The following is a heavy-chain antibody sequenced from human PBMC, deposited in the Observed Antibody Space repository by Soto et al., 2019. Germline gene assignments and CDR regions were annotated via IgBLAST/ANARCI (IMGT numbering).Heavy chain of an antibody. Sequence: PGGSLRLSCAASGFTFSSYDMHWVRQATGKGLEWVSAIGTAGDPYYPGSVKGRFTISRENAKNSLYLQMNSLRAGDTAVYYCARGFGARSGWFRRGRGMDVWGKGTKGTVSS. J-gene: IGHJ6*04. V-gene: IGHV3-13*05. CDR3: ARGFGARSGWFRRGRGMDV. D-gene: IGHD6-19*01. CDR1: GFTFSSYD. CDR2: IGTAGDP.